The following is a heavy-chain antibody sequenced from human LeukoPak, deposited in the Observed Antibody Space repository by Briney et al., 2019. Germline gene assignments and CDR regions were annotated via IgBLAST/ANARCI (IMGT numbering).Heavy chain of an antibody. V-gene: IGHV4-39*01. CDR3: ARNMTAVSRLDVFDI. CDR2: IYNSGST. CDR1: GDSMSSSGQY. D-gene: IGHD4-17*01. Sequence: SETLSLTCTVSGDSMSSSGQYWGWIRQSPVKGLEWIGSIYNSGSTYYNPSLKSRVIISVDTSKNQFSLELRSVTAADTAIYYCARNMTAVSRLDVFDIWGPGTVVTVS. J-gene: IGHJ3*02.